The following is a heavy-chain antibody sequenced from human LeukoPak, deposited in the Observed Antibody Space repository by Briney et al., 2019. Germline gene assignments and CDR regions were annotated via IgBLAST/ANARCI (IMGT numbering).Heavy chain of an antibody. CDR2: ISSSSNNI. V-gene: IGHV3-21*01. CDR1: GCTFSSYS. D-gene: IGHD4-23*01. Sequence: GRSLRLSCAASGCTFSSYSMNWVHQAPGKGLEWVSSISSSSNNIYYADSVKGRFTISRDNGKNSLYLLMNSLRAEDTAVYYCVYGGGYFQHWGQGTLVTVSS. J-gene: IGHJ1*01. CDR3: VYGGGYFQH.